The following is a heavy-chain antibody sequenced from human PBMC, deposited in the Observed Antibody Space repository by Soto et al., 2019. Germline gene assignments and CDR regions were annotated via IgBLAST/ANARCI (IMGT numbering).Heavy chain of an antibody. D-gene: IGHD6-13*01. J-gene: IGHJ4*02. V-gene: IGHV4-34*01. Sequence: SETLSLTCAVYGGSFSGYYWSWIRQPPGKGLEWIGEINHSGSTNYNPSLKSRVTISVDTSKNQFSLKPSSVTAADTAVYYCAAARDYWGQGTLVTVSS. CDR2: INHSGST. CDR1: GGSFSGYY. CDR3: AAARDY.